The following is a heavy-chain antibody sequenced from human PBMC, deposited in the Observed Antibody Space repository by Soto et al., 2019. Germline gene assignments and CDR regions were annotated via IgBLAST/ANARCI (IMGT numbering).Heavy chain of an antibody. V-gene: IGHV2-5*02. CDR1: GFSLSTSGVG. Sequence: QITLKESGPTLVKPTQTLTLTCTFSGFSLSTSGVGVGWIRQPPGKALEWLALIYWDDDMLYSPSLQTRLTITKDTSKNPVVRTMTNMVPVVTATYFCARRRALHEYYLDSWGQGAMVTVSS. D-gene: IGHD4-4*01. CDR2: IYWDDDM. CDR3: ARRRALHEYYLDS. J-gene: IGHJ4*02.